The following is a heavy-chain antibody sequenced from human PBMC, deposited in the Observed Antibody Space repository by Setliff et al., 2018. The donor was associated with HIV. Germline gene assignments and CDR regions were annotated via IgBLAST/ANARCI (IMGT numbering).Heavy chain of an antibody. Sequence: SETLSLTCTVSGGSISSSSYYWGWIRQPPGKGLEWIGSIYYSGSAYYSPSLKSRVTISVDTSKNQFSLKLSSVTAADTAVYYCAGIVGATMGAFNFWGQGTMVTVSS. V-gene: IGHV4-39*01. J-gene: IGHJ3*01. CDR2: IYYSGSA. D-gene: IGHD1-26*01. CDR3: AGIVGATMGAFNF. CDR1: GGSISSSSYY.